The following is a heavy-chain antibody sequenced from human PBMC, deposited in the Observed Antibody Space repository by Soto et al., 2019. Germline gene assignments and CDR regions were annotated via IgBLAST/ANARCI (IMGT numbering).Heavy chain of an antibody. CDR1: GGSISSGGYY. D-gene: IGHD3-3*01. J-gene: IGHJ4*02. CDR2: IYYSGST. V-gene: IGHV4-31*03. CDR3: AREFSGRHFDYWGQGTLFTAPQVSTDTAVYYCARHHLVSGDYDFWSGPDTYFDY. Sequence: PSETLSLTCTVSGGSISSGGYYWSWIRQHPGKGLEWIGYIYYSGSTYYNPSLKSRVTISVDTSKNQFSLKLSSVTAADTAVYYCAREFSGRHFDYWGQGTLFTAPQVSTDTAVYYCARHHLVSGDYDFWSGPDTYFDYWGQGTLVTVSS.